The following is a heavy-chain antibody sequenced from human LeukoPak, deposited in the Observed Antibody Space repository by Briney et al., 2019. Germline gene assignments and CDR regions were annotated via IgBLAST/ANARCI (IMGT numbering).Heavy chain of an antibody. D-gene: IGHD1-20*01. CDR1: GFTFSSYA. CDR2: IYSDGST. CDR3: AKDRVSIGDLTGTKLDY. Sequence: GGSLRLSCAASGFTFSSYAMSWVRQAPGKGLEWVSIIYSDGSTYYADSVKGRFTISRDNSKNTLYLQMNSLRAEDTAVYYCAKDRVSIGDLTGTKLDYWGQGTLVTVSS. V-gene: IGHV3-23*03. J-gene: IGHJ4*02.